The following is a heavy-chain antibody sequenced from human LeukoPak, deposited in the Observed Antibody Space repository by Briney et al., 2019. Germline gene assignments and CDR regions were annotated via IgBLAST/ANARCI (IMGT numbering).Heavy chain of an antibody. V-gene: IGHV4-39*01. Sequence: TSETLSLTCTVSGGSISSSSYYWGWIRQPPGKGLEWIGSIYYSGSTYYNPSLKSRVTISVDTSKNQFSLKLSSVTAADTAVYYCARHGYCGGDCYRYFDYWGQGTLVTVSS. D-gene: IGHD2-21*02. CDR1: GGSISSSSYY. CDR3: ARHGYCGGDCYRYFDY. J-gene: IGHJ4*02. CDR2: IYYSGST.